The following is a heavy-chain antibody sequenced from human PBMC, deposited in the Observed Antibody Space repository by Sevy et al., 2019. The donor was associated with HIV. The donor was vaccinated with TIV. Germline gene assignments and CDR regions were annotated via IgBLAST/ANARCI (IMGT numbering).Heavy chain of an antibody. CDR3: ARDPNWQHMPDDHNYSMVV. D-gene: IGHD2-2*01. CDR2: ISMNGDAT. CDR1: GFIFTDYY. J-gene: IGHJ6*02. Sequence: GGSLRLSCAASGFIFTDYYMTWIRQLPEKGLEYISQISMNGDATNYADSVKGRFTVSRDNAKKSLYLQMDNLGVEDTAVYYCARDPNWQHMPDDHNYSMVVWGQGTTVTVSS. V-gene: IGHV3-11*01.